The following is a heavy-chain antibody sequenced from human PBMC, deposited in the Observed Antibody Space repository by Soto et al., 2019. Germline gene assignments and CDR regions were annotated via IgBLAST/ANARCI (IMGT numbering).Heavy chain of an antibody. CDR3: ARAEVVVVAATPYYYYGMDV. Sequence: ASVKVSCKASGGTFSSYAISWVRQAPGQGLEWMGGIIPIFGTANYAQKFQGRVTITADESTSTAYMELSSLRSEDTAVYYCARAEVVVVAATPYYYYGMDVWGQGTTVTVSS. CDR2: IIPIFGTA. V-gene: IGHV1-69*13. D-gene: IGHD2-15*01. J-gene: IGHJ6*02. CDR1: GGTFSSYA.